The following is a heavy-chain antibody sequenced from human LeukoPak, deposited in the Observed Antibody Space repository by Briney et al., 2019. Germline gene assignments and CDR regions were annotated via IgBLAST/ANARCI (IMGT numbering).Heavy chain of an antibody. J-gene: IGHJ3*02. CDR3: ARHTRPGYSGYENAFAI. D-gene: IGHD5-12*01. Sequence: SETLSLTCTVSGGSITNNNYYWDWIRQPPGKGLEWIGDLYYSGSTHYNPSPKSRVTISVDTSKNQFSLKLNSVTAADTAVYYCARHTRPGYSGYENAFAIWGQGTMVTVSS. V-gene: IGHV4-39*01. CDR1: GGSITNNNYY. CDR2: LYYSGST.